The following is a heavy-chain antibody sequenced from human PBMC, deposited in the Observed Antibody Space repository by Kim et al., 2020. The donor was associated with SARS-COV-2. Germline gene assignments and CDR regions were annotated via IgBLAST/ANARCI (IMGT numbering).Heavy chain of an antibody. CDR3: AREGSSGWFDYYYYYGMDV. J-gene: IGHJ6*02. V-gene: IGHV1-18*01. CDR1: GYTFTSYG. CDR2: ISAYNGNT. Sequence: ASVKVSCKASGYTFTSYGISWVRQAPGQGLEWMGWISAYNGNTNYAQKLQGRVTMTTDTSTSTAYMELRSLRSDDTAVYYCAREGSSGWFDYYYYYGMDVWGQGTTVTVSS. D-gene: IGHD6-19*01.